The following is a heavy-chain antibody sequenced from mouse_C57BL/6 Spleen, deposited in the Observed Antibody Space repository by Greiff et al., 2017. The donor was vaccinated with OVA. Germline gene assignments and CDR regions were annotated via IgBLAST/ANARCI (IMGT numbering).Heavy chain of an antibody. CDR3: AIITTVVDWYFDV. CDR1: GYSFTSYY. Sequence: VQLQQSGPELVKPGASVKISCKASGYSFTSYYIHWVKQRPGQGLEWIGWIYPGSGNTKYNEKFKGKATLTADTSSSTAYMQLSSLTSEDSAVYYCAIITTVVDWYFDVWGTGTTVTVSS. D-gene: IGHD1-1*01. J-gene: IGHJ1*03. CDR2: IYPGSGNT. V-gene: IGHV1-66*01.